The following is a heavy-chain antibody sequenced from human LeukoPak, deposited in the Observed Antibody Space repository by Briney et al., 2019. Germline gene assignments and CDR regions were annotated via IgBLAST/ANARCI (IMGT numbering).Heavy chain of an antibody. V-gene: IGHV3-11*01. Sequence: GGSLRLSCAASGFTFCDYYMSWVRQAPGKGREGVSFPSGSGEIIYYAVSVKGRFTISRDNAKNSLYLQMKSLRAEDTAVYHCARAGQNNWFDPWGQGTLVTVSS. J-gene: IGHJ5*02. CDR2: PSGSGEII. CDR1: GFTFCDYY. CDR3: ARAGQNNWFDP.